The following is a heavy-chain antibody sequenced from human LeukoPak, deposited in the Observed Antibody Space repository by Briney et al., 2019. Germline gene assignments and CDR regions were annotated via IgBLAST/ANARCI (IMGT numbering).Heavy chain of an antibody. J-gene: IGHJ3*02. CDR3: ASVMVRGPKGAFDI. Sequence: SETLSLTCTVSGDSISSYWWAWVRQPPGKGLEWIGYIYYSGAPTSYNPSLKSRVTISVDTSKNQFSLKLSSVTAADTAVYYCASVMVRGPKGAFDIWGQGTMVTVSS. V-gene: IGHV4-59*01. CDR2: IYYSGAPT. CDR1: GDSISSYW. D-gene: IGHD3-10*01.